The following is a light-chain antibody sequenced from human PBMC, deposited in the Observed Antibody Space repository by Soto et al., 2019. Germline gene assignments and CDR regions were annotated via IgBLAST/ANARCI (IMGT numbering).Light chain of an antibody. CDR2: AAS. J-gene: IGKJ2*01. Sequence: DIPMSQSPSSLSASVGDRVTITCQASKGISQDLNWYQQKPGEAPKLLMYAASNLETGVPSRFSRSGSDTDFTFTISSLQPEDIATYYCQQYYSLPYTFGQGTKLEI. V-gene: IGKV1-33*01. CDR1: KGISQD. CDR3: QQYYSLPYT.